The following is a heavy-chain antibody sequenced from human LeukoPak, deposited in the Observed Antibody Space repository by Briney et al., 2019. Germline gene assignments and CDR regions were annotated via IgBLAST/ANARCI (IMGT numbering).Heavy chain of an antibody. Sequence: SETLSLTCTVSGGSITSSSYYWGWIRQPPGKGLEWIGSIYYSGSTSYYPSLKSRVTISVGTSKNQFSLKLSSVTAADTAVYYCARQAYGSGTYYNGAFDYWGQGTLVTVSS. CDR3: ARQAYGSGTYYNGAFDY. CDR2: IYYSGST. D-gene: IGHD3-10*01. CDR1: GGSITSSSYY. V-gene: IGHV4-39*01. J-gene: IGHJ4*02.